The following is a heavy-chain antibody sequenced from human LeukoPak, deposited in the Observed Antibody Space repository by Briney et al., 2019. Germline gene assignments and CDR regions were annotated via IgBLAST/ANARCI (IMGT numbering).Heavy chain of an antibody. CDR2: ISSTGSAI. J-gene: IGHJ4*02. Sequence: PGGSLRLSCVASGFTFNNYEMHWVRQAPGKGLEWVAYISSTGSAIYYADSVKGRFTISRGNTNNFLFLQMNSLRVEDTAVYYCARDRTSISGVISYPVDNWGQGTLVTVSS. CDR1: GFTFNNYE. CDR3: ARDRTSISGVISYPVDN. D-gene: IGHD3-3*01. V-gene: IGHV3-48*03.